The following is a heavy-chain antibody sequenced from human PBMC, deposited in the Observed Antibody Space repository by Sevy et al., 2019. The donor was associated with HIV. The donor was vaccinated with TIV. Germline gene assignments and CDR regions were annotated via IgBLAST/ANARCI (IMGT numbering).Heavy chain of an antibody. CDR2: MNTNSGNT. D-gene: IGHD1-26*01. J-gene: IGHJ4*02. CDR1: GYTFTSYD. V-gene: IGHV1-8*03. Sequence: ASVKGSCKASGYTFTSYDINWVRQATGQGLEWMGWMNTNSGNTGYAQKFQGRVTITRNTSIRTAYMEQSSLRSEGTAVYYCARGSSYGYFDYWGQGTLVTVSS. CDR3: ARGSSYGYFDY.